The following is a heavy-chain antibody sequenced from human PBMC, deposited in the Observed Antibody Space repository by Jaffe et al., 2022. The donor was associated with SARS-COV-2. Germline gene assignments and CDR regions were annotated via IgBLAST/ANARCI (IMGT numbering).Heavy chain of an antibody. D-gene: IGHD6-13*01. V-gene: IGHV3-33*01. Sequence: QVQLVESGGGVVQPGRSLRLSCAASGFTFSSYGMHWVRQAPGKGLEWVAVIWYDGSNKYYADSVKGRFTISRDNSKNTLYLQMNSLRAEDTAVYYCARDGYSWYVGPSVAWFDPWGQGTLVTVSS. CDR1: GFTFSSYG. J-gene: IGHJ5*02. CDR2: IWYDGSNK. CDR3: ARDGYSWYVGPSVAWFDP.